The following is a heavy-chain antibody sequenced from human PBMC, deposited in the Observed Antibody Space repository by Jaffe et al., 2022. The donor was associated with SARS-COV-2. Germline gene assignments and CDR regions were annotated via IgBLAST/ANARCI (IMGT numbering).Heavy chain of an antibody. V-gene: IGHV3-30*18. CDR3: AKDLGGPYYYGMDV. CDR2: ISYDGSNK. J-gene: IGHJ6*02. Sequence: QVQLVESGGGVVQPGRSLRLSCAASGFTFSSYGMHWVRQAPGKGLEWVAVISYDGSNKYYADSVKGRFTISRDNSKNTLYLQMNSLRAEDTAVYYCAKDLGGPYYYGMDVWGQGTTVTVSS. D-gene: IGHD3-16*01. CDR1: GFTFSSYG.